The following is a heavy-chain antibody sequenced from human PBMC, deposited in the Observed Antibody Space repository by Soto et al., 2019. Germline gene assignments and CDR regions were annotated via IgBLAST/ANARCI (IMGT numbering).Heavy chain of an antibody. Sequence: QVQLVESGGGVVQPGRSLRLSCAASGFTFSSYGMHWVRQAPGKGLEWVAVISYDGRNKYYADSVKGRFTISRDNSKNTLYLQMNSLRAEDTAVYYCANYGDLLDYWGQGTLVTVSS. CDR3: ANYGDLLDY. CDR2: ISYDGRNK. CDR1: GFTFSSYG. J-gene: IGHJ4*02. D-gene: IGHD4-17*01. V-gene: IGHV3-30*18.